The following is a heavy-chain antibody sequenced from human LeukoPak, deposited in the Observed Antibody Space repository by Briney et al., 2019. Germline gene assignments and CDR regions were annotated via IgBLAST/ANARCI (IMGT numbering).Heavy chain of an antibody. D-gene: IGHD1-26*01. CDR3: ASPIVGATVARAFDI. J-gene: IGHJ3*02. V-gene: IGHV3-7*03. CDR1: GFTFSSYW. Sequence: GGSLRLSCAASGFTFSSYWMSWVRQAPGKGLEWVANIKQDGSEKYYADSVKGRFTISRDNSKNTLYLQMNSLRAEDTAVYYCASPIVGATVARAFDIWGQGTMVTVSS. CDR2: IKQDGSEK.